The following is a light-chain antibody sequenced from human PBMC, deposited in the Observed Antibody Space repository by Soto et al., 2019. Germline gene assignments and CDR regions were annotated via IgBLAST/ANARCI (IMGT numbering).Light chain of an antibody. CDR2: GNS. CDR3: LSYDISLSGWV. J-gene: IGLJ3*02. CDR1: SSNIGAGYD. V-gene: IGLV1-40*01. Sequence: QSVLTQPPSVSGAPGQRVTISCTGSSSNIGAGYDVHWYQQLPGTAPKLLIYGNSNRPSGVPDRFSGSKSGTSASLAITGLRAEDEADYYCLSYDISLSGWVFGGGTKVTVL.